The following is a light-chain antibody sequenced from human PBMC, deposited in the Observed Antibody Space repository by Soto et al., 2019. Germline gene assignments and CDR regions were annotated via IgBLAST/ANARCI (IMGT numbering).Light chain of an antibody. CDR3: QRYGSSPGFT. V-gene: IGKV3-11*01. J-gene: IGKJ5*01. CDR1: QYIRTY. CDR2: DAS. Sequence: EIVLTQTPATLSLSPGERATLSCRASQYIRTYLAWYQQRPGQPPRLLIYDASNRATGVTARFSGSGSGSDFTLTISRLEPEDFAVYYCQRYGSSPGFTFGQGTRLEIK.